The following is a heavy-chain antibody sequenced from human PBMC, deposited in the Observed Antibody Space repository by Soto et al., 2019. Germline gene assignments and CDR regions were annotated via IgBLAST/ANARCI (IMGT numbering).Heavy chain of an antibody. CDR3: ARHRHSSSGWFDP. CDR1: GGSISSYY. J-gene: IGHJ5*02. V-gene: IGHV4-59*08. CDR2: IYYSGST. D-gene: IGHD6-13*01. Sequence: GSLRLSCTVSGGSISSYYWSWIWQPPGKGLEWIGYIYYSGSTNYNPSLKSRVTISVDTSKNQFSLKLSSVTAADTAVYYCARHRHSSSGWFDPWGQGTLVTVSS.